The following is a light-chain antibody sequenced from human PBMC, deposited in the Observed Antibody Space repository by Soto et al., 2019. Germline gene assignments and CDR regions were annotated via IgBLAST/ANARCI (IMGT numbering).Light chain of an antibody. CDR1: QGVTSSY. CDR3: QQYDSSPLT. CDR2: GAS. Sequence: EIVLTQSPGTLSLSPGERATLSCRASQGVTSSYLAWYQQKPDQAPKLLIYGASIRATGIPDRFSGSGSGTDFTLTISRLEPEDFSVYYCQQYDSSPLTFGGGTTVEIK. V-gene: IGKV3-20*01. J-gene: IGKJ4*01.